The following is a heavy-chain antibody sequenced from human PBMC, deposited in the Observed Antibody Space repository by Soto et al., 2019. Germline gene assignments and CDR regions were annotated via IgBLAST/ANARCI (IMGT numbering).Heavy chain of an antibody. Sequence: QVQLVESGGGVVQPGMSLRLSCAASGFTFSNYGMHWVRQAPGKGLEWVAVIWYDGSNKYYADSVKGRFTISRDNSKNALYLHMNNLRAEDTAVYYCARHKGGDPYYFVYWGQGTLLTVSS. J-gene: IGHJ4*02. V-gene: IGHV3-33*01. CDR2: IWYDGSNK. CDR1: GFTFSNYG. D-gene: IGHD4-17*01. CDR3: ARHKGGDPYYFVY.